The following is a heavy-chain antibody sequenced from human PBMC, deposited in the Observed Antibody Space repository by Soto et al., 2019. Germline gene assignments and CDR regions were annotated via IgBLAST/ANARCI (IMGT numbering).Heavy chain of an antibody. J-gene: IGHJ6*04. CDR2: ISGSGGST. V-gene: IGHV3-23*01. CDR3: AKEHGMDA. CDR1: GFTFSDYA. Sequence: EVQVLESGGGLAQPGGSLRLSCVASGFTFSDYAMAWVRQSPGKGLEWVSSISGSGGSTYYADSVKGRFTISSDNSKNSVLLQMNSLRAEDTAVYYWAKEHGMDAGGKGATVTFSS.